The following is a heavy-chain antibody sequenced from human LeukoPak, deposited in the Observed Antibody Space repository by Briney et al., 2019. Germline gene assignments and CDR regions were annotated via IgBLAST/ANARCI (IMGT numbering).Heavy chain of an antibody. V-gene: IGHV1-2*02. J-gene: IGHJ6*02. CDR3: AMDPTTRYYGMDV. CDR2: INPNSGGT. D-gene: IGHD1-7*01. CDR1: GYTFTGYY. Sequence: ASVKVSCKASGYTFTGYYMHWVRQAPGQGLEWMGWINPNSGGTNYARKFQGRVTMTRDTSISTAYMELSRLRSDDTAVYYCAMDPTTRYYGMDVWGQGTTVTVSS.